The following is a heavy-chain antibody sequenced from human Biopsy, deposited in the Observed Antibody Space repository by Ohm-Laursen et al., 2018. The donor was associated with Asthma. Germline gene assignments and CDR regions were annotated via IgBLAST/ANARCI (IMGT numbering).Heavy chain of an antibody. Sequence: TLSLTCALNRGPFRGYVWAWIRQPPGKGLEWIGEIPQGGATNVHPSLKRRVTISMDPSKSQLYLSLRSLTAAETAVYYCASGPQWSGLDIWGQGTTVTVSS. CDR3: ASGPQWSGLDI. V-gene: IGHV4-34*01. CDR2: IPQGGAT. J-gene: IGHJ6*02. CDR1: RGPFRGYV. D-gene: IGHD2-8*01.